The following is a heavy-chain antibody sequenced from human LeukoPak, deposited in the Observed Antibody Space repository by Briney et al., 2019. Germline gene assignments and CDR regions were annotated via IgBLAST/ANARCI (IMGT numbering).Heavy chain of an antibody. Sequence: GGSLRLSCAASGFTFSKYDMYWIRQAPGKGLECVSVISRDGTTYYADFVKGRFTISRDNSQNTLSLQMNSLKAEDTAVYYCSKKGQNDDYGKPDWGQGTLVTVSS. D-gene: IGHD4-17*01. CDR2: ISRDGTT. CDR3: SKKGQNDDYGKPD. J-gene: IGHJ4*02. V-gene: IGHV3-23*01. CDR1: GFTFSKYD.